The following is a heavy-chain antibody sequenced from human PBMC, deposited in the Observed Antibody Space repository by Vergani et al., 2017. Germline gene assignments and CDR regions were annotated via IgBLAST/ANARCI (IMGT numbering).Heavy chain of an antibody. Sequence: QVQLQESGPGLVKPSETLSLTCTVSGGSLSSYYWSWIRQPAGKGLEWIGRISTSGSTNYNPSLKSRVTISVDKSKNQFSLKLSSVTAADTAVYYCARASIRGSGWLRWFDPWGQGTLVTVSS. D-gene: IGHD6-19*01. J-gene: IGHJ5*02. V-gene: IGHV4-4*07. CDR2: ISTSGST. CDR3: ARASIRGSGWLRWFDP. CDR1: GGSLSSYY.